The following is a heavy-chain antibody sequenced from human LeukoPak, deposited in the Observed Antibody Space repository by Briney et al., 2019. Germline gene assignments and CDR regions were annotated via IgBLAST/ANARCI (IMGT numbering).Heavy chain of an antibody. V-gene: IGHV4-4*09. J-gene: IGHJ3*02. CDR3: ARDGYSGSYAFDI. Sequence: PSETLSLTCTGSGCSISSYYWSWIRQPPGKGLEGIGYIYTSGSTNYNPSLKSRVTISVDTSKSQSSLKLTSVIAADTVVYYCARDGYSGSYAFDIWGQGTMVTVSS. CDR2: IYTSGST. CDR1: GCSISSYY. D-gene: IGHD1-26*01.